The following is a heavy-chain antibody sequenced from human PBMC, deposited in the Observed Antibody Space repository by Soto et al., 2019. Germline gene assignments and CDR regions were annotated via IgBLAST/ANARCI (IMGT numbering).Heavy chain of an antibody. J-gene: IGHJ4*02. Sequence: QVQLVESGGGVVQPGRSLRLSCAASGFTFSSYAMHWVRQAPGKGLEWVAVISYDGSNKYHADSVKGRFTISRDNSKNTLYLQMNSLRAEDTAVYYCARAGGGFTMIVVIRFVYWGQGTLVTVSP. V-gene: IGHV3-30-3*01. CDR3: ARAGGGFTMIVVIRFVY. D-gene: IGHD3-22*01. CDR1: GFTFSSYA. CDR2: ISYDGSNK.